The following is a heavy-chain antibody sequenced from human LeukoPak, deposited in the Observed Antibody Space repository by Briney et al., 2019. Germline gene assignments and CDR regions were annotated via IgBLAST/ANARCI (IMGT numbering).Heavy chain of an antibody. D-gene: IGHD1-26*01. CDR2: ISGSGGGT. Sequence: PGGSLRLSCAASGFTFANYCMSWVRQAPGKGLGWVSGISGSGGGTYYADSVKGRFTISRDKSKNKLYLQMNRLRADDTAVYFCAKRTASYYSFDYWGQGTLVTVSS. V-gene: IGHV3-23*01. J-gene: IGHJ4*02. CDR1: GFTFANYC. CDR3: AKRTASYYSFDY.